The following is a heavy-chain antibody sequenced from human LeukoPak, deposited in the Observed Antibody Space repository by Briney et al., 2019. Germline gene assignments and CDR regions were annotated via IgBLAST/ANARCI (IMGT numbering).Heavy chain of an antibody. J-gene: IGHJ4*02. Sequence: PGGSLRLSCAASGFAFGSHWMHWVRQAPGKGLEWVAVVSYDGSNEYYADSVKGRFTISRDNSKNTLYLQMNSLRAEDSAVYYCARDFVLRYFDWLLFLDYWGQGTLVTVSS. D-gene: IGHD3-9*01. CDR3: ARDFVLRYFDWLLFLDY. CDR2: VSYDGSNE. CDR1: GFAFGSHW. V-gene: IGHV3-30-3*01.